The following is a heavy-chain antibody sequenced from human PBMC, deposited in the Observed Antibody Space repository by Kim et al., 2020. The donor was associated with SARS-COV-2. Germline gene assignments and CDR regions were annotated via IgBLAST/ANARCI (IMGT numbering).Heavy chain of an antibody. D-gene: IGHD3-10*01. CDR1: GFTVSNDY. Sequence: GGSLRLSCAASGFTVSNDYMSWVRQAPGKGLEWISVIYGSGSRYYADSLKGRFTIFRDDSKNTLYLQVNNLRPEDTAVYYCTKVSMIRGVVFSFWGQGTLITVSS. CDR2: IYGSGSR. J-gene: IGHJ4*02. CDR3: TKVSMIRGVVFSF. V-gene: IGHV3-66*02.